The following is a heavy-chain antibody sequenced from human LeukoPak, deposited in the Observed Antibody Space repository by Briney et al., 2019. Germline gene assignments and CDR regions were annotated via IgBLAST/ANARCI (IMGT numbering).Heavy chain of an antibody. J-gene: IGHJ6*02. D-gene: IGHD3-22*01. V-gene: IGHV4-59*08. Sequence: PSETLSLTCTVSGGSISSYYWSWIRQPPGKGLEWIGYIYYSGSTNYSPSLKSRVTISVDTSKNQFSLKLSSVTAADTAVYYCARHGKYYDSSGYYYVYYGMDVWGQGTTVTVSS. CDR1: GGSISSYY. CDR2: IYYSGST. CDR3: ARHGKYYDSSGYYYVYYGMDV.